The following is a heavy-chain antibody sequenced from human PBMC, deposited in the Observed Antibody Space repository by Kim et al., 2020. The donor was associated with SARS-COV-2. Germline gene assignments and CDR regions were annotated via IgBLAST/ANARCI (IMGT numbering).Heavy chain of an antibody. CDR3: ARVRGDPHYYYYYYGMDV. V-gene: IGHV3-21*01. J-gene: IGHJ6*02. D-gene: IGHD2-21*02. Sequence: GGSLRLSCAASGFTFSSYSMNWVRQAPGKGLEWVSSISSSSSYIYYADSVKGRFTISRDNAKNSLYLQMNSLRAEDTAVYYCARVRGDPHYYYYYYGMDVWGQGTTVTVSS. CDR2: ISSSSSYI. CDR1: GFTFSSYS.